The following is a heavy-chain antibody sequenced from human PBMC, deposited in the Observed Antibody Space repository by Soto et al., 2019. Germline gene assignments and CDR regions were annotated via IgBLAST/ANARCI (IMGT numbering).Heavy chain of an antibody. CDR2: INHSGVT. CDR1: GGSLSGHY. CDR3: ARGQYRRDY. V-gene: IGHV4-34*01. D-gene: IGHD3-16*02. J-gene: IGHJ4*02. Sequence: QVPLQQWGAGLLKPSETLSLTCAVYGGSLSGHYWNWIRQPPGKGLEWIGEINHSGVTKYNPSLKSRVTISVDTSKNQFSLNLRSVTVADTAVYYCARGQYRRDYWGQGTLVTVSS.